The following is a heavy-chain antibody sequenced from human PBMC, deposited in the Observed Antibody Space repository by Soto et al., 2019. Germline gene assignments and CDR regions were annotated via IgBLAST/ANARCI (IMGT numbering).Heavy chain of an antibody. V-gene: IGHV1-46*03. CDR1: GYTFTSYY. J-gene: IGHJ6*03. CDR2: INPSGGST. D-gene: IGHD2-2*01. CDR3: ARGSAQGSIVVVPAAPRDYYYYMDV. Sequence: ASVKVSCKASGYTFTSYYMHWVRQAPGQGLEWMGIINPSGGSTSYAQKFQGRVTMTRDTSTSTVYMELSSLRSEDTAVYYCARGSAQGSIVVVPAAPRDYYYYMDVWGKGTTVTVSS.